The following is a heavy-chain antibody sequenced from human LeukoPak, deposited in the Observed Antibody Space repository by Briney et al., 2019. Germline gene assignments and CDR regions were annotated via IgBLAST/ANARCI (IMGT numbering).Heavy chain of an antibody. V-gene: IGHV3-30*18. CDR2: ISYDGSNK. D-gene: IGHD1-26*01. J-gene: IGHJ4*02. Sequence: GGSLRLSCAASGFTFSSYGMHWVRQAPGKGLEWVAVISYDGSNKYYADSVKGRFTISRDNSKNTLYLQMNSLRAEDTAVYYCAKDRVGTTKATSFDSWGQGTLVTVSS. CDR1: GFTFSSYG. CDR3: AKDRVGTTKATSFDS.